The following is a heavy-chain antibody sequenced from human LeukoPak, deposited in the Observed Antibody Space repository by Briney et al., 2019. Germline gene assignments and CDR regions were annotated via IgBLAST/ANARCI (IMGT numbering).Heavy chain of an antibody. CDR3: ASGYWEYYGSGSYYKSYYMDV. Sequence: KPSETLSLTCAVYGGSFSGYYWSWIRQPPGKGLEWIGEINHSGSTNYNPSLKSRVTISVDTSKNQFSLKLSSVTAADTAVYYCASGYWEYYGSGSYYKSYYMDVWGKGTTVTISS. CDR2: INHSGST. D-gene: IGHD3-10*01. V-gene: IGHV4-34*01. J-gene: IGHJ6*03. CDR1: GGSFSGYY.